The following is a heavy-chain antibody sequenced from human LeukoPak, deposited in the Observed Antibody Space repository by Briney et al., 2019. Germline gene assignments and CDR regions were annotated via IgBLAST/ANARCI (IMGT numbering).Heavy chain of an antibody. Sequence: GGSLRLXCATSGFTFSNFWMSWVRQAPGRGLEWVANIHPEGNEKYHVESVKGRFTISRDNARNLLFLQMNGLRVEDTAVYYCARGDDFSGDHWGQGTLVTVSS. CDR3: ARGDDFSGDH. CDR1: GFTFSNFW. CDR2: IHPEGNEK. D-gene: IGHD1-1*01. J-gene: IGHJ4*02. V-gene: IGHV3-7*04.